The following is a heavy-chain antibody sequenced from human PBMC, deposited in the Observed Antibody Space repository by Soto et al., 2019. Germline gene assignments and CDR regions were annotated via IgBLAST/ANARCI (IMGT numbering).Heavy chain of an antibody. CDR2: IDPSDSYT. CDR1: GYSFTSYW. Sequence: PGESLKISCKGSGYSFTSYWISWVRQMPGKGLEWMGRIDPSDSYTNYSPSFQGHVTISADKSISTAYLQWSSLKASDTAMYYCARPPDCSGGSCYGGMDVWGQGTTVTVSS. CDR3: ARPPDCSGGSCYGGMDV. V-gene: IGHV5-10-1*01. D-gene: IGHD2-15*01. J-gene: IGHJ6*02.